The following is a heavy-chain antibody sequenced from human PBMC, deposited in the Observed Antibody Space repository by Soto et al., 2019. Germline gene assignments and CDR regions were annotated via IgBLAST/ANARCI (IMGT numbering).Heavy chain of an antibody. CDR1: GYTFTGYY. Sequence: ASVKVSCKASGYTFTGYYMHWVRQAPGQGLEWMGWINPNSGGTNYAQKFQGWVTMTRDTSISTAYMELSRLRSDDTAVYYCAREGPWSGARLYYSYGMDVWGQGTTLTVSS. D-gene: IGHD3-3*01. J-gene: IGHJ6*02. V-gene: IGHV1-2*04. CDR3: AREGPWSGARLYYSYGMDV. CDR2: INPNSGGT.